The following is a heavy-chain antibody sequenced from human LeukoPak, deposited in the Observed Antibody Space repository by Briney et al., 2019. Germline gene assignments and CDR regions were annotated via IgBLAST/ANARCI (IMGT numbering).Heavy chain of an antibody. V-gene: IGHV3-66*02. Sequence: GGSLRLSCTASGFTVSSYYMTWVRQAPGKGLEWVSLLYSAGSTYYADSVTGRFTISRDNSQNTLYLQMNSLRPDDTAVYYCARGFRSNPHDAFDIWGQGTMVTVSS. CDR2: LYSAGST. J-gene: IGHJ3*02. D-gene: IGHD1-26*01. CDR3: ARGFRSNPHDAFDI. CDR1: GFTVSSYY.